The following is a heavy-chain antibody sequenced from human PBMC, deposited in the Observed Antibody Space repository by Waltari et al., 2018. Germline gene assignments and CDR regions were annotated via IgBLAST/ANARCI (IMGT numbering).Heavy chain of an antibody. Sequence: QITLKESGPTLVKPTQTLTLTCTFSGFSFSTSTVGVGWIRPPPGKALDWLALVYWNDDQRYSPSPKSRLTITKDTSKNHVVLTMTNMDPVDTATYYRTLSVDTDSWYYFDYWGQGTLVTVSS. J-gene: IGHJ4*02. CDR2: VYWNDDQ. CDR1: GFSFSTSTVG. V-gene: IGHV2-5*01. CDR3: TLSVDTDSWYYFDY. D-gene: IGHD6-13*01.